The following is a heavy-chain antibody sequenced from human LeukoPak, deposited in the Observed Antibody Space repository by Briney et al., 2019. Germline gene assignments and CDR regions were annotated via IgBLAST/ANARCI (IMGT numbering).Heavy chain of an antibody. D-gene: IGHD5-18*01. V-gene: IGHV3-33*06. CDR2: MLSDGSNK. CDR3: AKDSGYSYGHGLDY. J-gene: IGHJ4*02. CDR1: GFTFSTYN. Sequence: GGSLRLSCAASGFTFSTYNMHWVRQAPGKGLEWVALMLSDGSNKYHADSVKGRFTISRDNSKNTLFLQMNSPRDEDTAVYYCAKDSGYSYGHGLDYWGQGTLVTVSS.